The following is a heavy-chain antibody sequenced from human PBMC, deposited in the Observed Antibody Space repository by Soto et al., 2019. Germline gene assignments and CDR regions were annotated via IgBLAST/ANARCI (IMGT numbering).Heavy chain of an antibody. Sequence: EVQLVESGGGLVQPGGSLKLSCAASGFTFSGSAMHWVRQASGKGLEWVGRIRNKANNSATAYVASVKGMFTISRDDSKNMAFLQMNNLHTEDTAVYYCTSGRVGALGQGTLVTVSS. CDR3: TSGRVGA. CDR1: GFTFSGSA. J-gene: IGHJ5*02. D-gene: IGHD3-10*01. V-gene: IGHV3-73*01. CDR2: IRNKANNSAT.